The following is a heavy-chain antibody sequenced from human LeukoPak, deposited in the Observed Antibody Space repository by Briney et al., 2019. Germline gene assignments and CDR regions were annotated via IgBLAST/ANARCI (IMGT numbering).Heavy chain of an antibody. Sequence: PGGSLRLSCAASGIIFSTYSMTWVRQAPGKGLEWVSYISSSSNTIYYAGSVKGRFTISRDNAKNSLYLQMKMLRAEATAVYYCASWSSNAFDIWGQGTMVTVSS. J-gene: IGHJ3*02. CDR1: GIIFSTYS. D-gene: IGHD3-3*01. CDR3: ASWSSNAFDI. CDR2: ISSSSNTI. V-gene: IGHV3-48*01.